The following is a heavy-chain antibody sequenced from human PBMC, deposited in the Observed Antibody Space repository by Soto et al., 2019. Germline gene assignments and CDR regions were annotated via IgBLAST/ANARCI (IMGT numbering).Heavy chain of an antibody. Sequence: ASVKVSCKASGYTFTSYDINWVRQATGQGLEWMGWMNPNSGNTGYAQKFQGRVTMTRNTSISTAYMELSSLRSEDTAVYYCARLTSPIWFGELLSHHGAFDIWGQGTMVTVSS. CDR2: MNPNSGNT. D-gene: IGHD3-10*01. CDR1: GYTFTSYD. J-gene: IGHJ3*02. V-gene: IGHV1-8*01. CDR3: ARLTSPIWFGELLSHHGAFDI.